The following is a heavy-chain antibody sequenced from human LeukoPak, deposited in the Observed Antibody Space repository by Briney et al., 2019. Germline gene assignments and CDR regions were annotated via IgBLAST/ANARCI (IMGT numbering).Heavy chain of an antibody. CDR2: INPNSGGA. CDR1: GYTFTGYY. D-gene: IGHD3-3*01. V-gene: IGHV1-2*02. Sequence: ASVKVSCKASGYTFTGYYMHWVRQAPGQGLEWMGWINPNSGGANYAQKFQGRVTMTRDTSISTAYMGLSRLRSDDTAVYYCARASYDFWSGYSHLDYWGQGTLVTVSS. CDR3: ARASYDFWSGYSHLDY. J-gene: IGHJ4*02.